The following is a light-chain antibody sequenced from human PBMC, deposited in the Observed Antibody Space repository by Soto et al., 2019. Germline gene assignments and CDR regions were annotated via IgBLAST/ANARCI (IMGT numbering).Light chain of an antibody. CDR1: SSDVGGYQY. CDR2: DVT. Sequence: QSALTQPRSVSGSPGQSVTISCTGTSSDVGGYQYVSWYQQHPGKAPKLMIYDVTKRPSGVLDRFSGSKSGNTASLTISGLQADDEADYYCCSYAGTYTYVFGTGTKLTVL. CDR3: CSYAGTYTYV. V-gene: IGLV2-11*01. J-gene: IGLJ1*01.